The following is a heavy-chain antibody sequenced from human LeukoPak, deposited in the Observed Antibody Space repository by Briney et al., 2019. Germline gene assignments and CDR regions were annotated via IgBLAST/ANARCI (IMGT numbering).Heavy chain of an antibody. CDR2: IKQDRSEK. CDR3: ARETWLQLWLGP. V-gene: IGHV3-7*03. CDR1: GFTFTNYW. J-gene: IGHJ5*02. Sequence: GGSLRLSCAASGFTFTNYWMSWVRQAPGKGLELVANIKQDRSEKYYVDSVKGRFTISRDNAKNSLYLQMNSLRAEDTAVYYCARETWLQLWLGPWGQGTLVTVSS. D-gene: IGHD5-18*01.